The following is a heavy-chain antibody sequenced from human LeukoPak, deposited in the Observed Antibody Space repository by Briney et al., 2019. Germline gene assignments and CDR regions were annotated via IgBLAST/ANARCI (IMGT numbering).Heavy chain of an antibody. CDR3: ARDNARLVDAFDI. D-gene: IGHD6-6*01. J-gene: IGHJ3*02. V-gene: IGHV4-59*01. CDR2: IYYSGST. Sequence: PSETLSLTCTVSGGSISSYYWSWIRQPPGKGLEWIGYIYYSGSTNYNPSHKSRVTISVDTSKNQFSLKLSSVTAADTAVYYCARDNARLVDAFDIWGQGTMVTVSS. CDR1: GGSISSYY.